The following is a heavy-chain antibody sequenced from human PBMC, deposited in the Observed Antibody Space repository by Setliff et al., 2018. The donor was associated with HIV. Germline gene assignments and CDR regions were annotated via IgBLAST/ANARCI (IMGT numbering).Heavy chain of an antibody. CDR2: ISANNGNT. J-gene: IGHJ6*02. V-gene: IGHV1-18*01. CDR3: ARDGEYQVLHYYYSGMDV. D-gene: IGHD2-2*01. CDR1: GYTFTRYG. Sequence: ASVKVSCKASGYTFTRYGISWVRQAPGQGLEWMGWISANNGNTKYAQRLQGRVTMTTDTSTSTAYIDLRSLRSDDTAVYFCARDGEYQVLHYYYSGMDVWGQGTKVTVSS.